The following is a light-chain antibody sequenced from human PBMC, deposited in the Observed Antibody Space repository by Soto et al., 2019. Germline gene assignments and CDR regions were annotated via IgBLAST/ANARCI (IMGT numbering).Light chain of an antibody. CDR2: EVT. Sequence: QTVLTQPASVSGSLGQSITMSCTGASTDVGGYNFVSWYQQHPDKAPKRLIYEVTNRPSGVSNRFCGSKSGNTASLTISGLQAEDEADYYCSSYTSTGTPVFGTGTKVTVL. CDR3: SSYTSTGTPV. V-gene: IGLV2-14*01. CDR1: STDVGGYNF. J-gene: IGLJ1*01.